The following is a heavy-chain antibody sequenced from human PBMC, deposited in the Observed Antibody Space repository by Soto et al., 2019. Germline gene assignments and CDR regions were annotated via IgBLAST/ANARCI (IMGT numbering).Heavy chain of an antibody. Sequence: ASVKVSCKASGGTFSSYAISWVRQAPGQGLEWMGGIIPIFGTANYAQKFQGRVTITADESTSTAYMELSSLRSEDTAVYYCARDSACGGDCYNYYYYGMVVWGQGTTVTSP. CDR3: ARDSACGGDCYNYYYYGMVV. CDR1: GGTFSSYA. CDR2: IIPIFGTA. D-gene: IGHD2-21*02. J-gene: IGHJ6*02. V-gene: IGHV1-69*13.